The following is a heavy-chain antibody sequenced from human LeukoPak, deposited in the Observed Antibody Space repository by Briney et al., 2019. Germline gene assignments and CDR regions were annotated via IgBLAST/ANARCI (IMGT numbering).Heavy chain of an antibody. CDR1: GYTFTSYS. D-gene: IGHD6-25*01. CDR3: ARGQAAVDV. V-gene: IGHV1-46*01. CDR2: INPSDGGT. J-gene: IGHJ6*02. Sequence: ASVKVSCKASGYTFTSYSMHWVRQAPGQGLEWMGLINPSDGGTILAQKFQGRVTMTRNTSISTAYMELSSLRSEDTAVYYCARGQAAVDVWGQGTTVTVSS.